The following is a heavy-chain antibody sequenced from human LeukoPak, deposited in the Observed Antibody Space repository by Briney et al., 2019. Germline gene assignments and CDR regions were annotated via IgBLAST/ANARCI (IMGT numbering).Heavy chain of an antibody. CDR2: IHPGDSHT. D-gene: IGHD5-12*01. CDR3: ARHVDFDYFDY. J-gene: IGHJ4*02. CDR1: GYSFSSYW. Sequence: GESLTISCRGSGYSFSSYWIGWVRQMNGKGLEWMGIIHPGDSHTTYSPSFQGQVTISADRSFSTAYLQWSSLKASDTAMYYCARHVDFDYFDYWGQGTLVTVSS. V-gene: IGHV5-51*01.